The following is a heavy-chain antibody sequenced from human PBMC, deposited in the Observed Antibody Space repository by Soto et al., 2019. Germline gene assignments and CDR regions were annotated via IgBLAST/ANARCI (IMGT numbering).Heavy chain of an antibody. J-gene: IGHJ5*02. CDR2: IYHSGST. D-gene: IGHD3-10*01. CDR1: GGSISSGGYS. V-gene: IGHV4-30-2*01. Sequence: PSETLSLTCAVSGGSISSGGYSWSWIRQPPGKGLEWIGYIYHSGSTYYNPSLKSRVTISVDRSKNQFSLKLSSVTAADTAVYYCARVSGNRPNWFDPWGQGTLVTVSS. CDR3: ARVSGNRPNWFDP.